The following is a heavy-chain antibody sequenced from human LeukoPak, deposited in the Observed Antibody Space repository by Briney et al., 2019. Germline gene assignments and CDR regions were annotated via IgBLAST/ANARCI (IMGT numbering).Heavy chain of an antibody. V-gene: IGHV4-34*01. D-gene: IGHD6-13*01. J-gene: IGHJ4*02. CDR2: INHSVST. Sequence: PQSLSPTCAVYGGSSTGYYCGWIRQPPGKGLEWVGEINHSVSTTNNPSLKSRVTISVDTSQNQFSLKVSSVTAAETAGYYCARGQKEGKAAPAPGYWGQGTLDTVSS. CDR1: GGSSTGYY. CDR3: ARGQKEGKAAPAPGY.